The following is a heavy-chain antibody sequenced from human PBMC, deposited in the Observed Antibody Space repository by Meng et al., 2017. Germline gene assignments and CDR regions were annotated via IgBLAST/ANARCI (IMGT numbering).Heavy chain of an antibody. D-gene: IGHD2-15*01. Sequence: GKLQEPGPGLVKPPGTLSLTCAVSGGSISSSNWWSWVRQPPGKGLEWIGEIYHSGSTNYNPSLKSRVTISVDKSKNQFSLKLSSVTAADTAVYYCARVVAATTLFLDYWGQGTLVTVSS. CDR2: IYHSGST. CDR1: GGSISSSNW. J-gene: IGHJ4*02. CDR3: ARVVAATTLFLDY. V-gene: IGHV4-4*03.